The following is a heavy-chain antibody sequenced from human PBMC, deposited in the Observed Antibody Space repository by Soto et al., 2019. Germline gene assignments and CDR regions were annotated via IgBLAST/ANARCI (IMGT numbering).Heavy chain of an antibody. V-gene: IGHV4-39*07. J-gene: IGHJ4*02. CDR1: GGSISSSSYY. CDR3: AREGTTVVTLDY. D-gene: IGHD2-21*02. CDR2: IYYSGST. Sequence: PSETLSLTCTVSGGSISSSSYYWGWIRQPPGKGLEWIGSIYYSGSTYYNPSLKSRVTISVDTSKNQFSLKLSSVTAADTAVYYCAREGTTVVTLDYWGQGTLVTVSS.